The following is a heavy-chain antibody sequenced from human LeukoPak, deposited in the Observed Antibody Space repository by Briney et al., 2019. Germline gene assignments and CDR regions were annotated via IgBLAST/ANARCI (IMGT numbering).Heavy chain of an antibody. V-gene: IGHV1-2*02. CDR3: ATDAGRDPINYFDY. Sequence: ASVKVSCKASGYTFTGYYMHWVRQAPGQGLEWMGWINPNSGGINYAQKFQGRVTMTRDTSISTAYMGVSRLRSDDTAVYYCATDAGRDPINYFDYWGQGTLVTVSS. CDR1: GYTFTGYY. D-gene: IGHD3-10*01. CDR2: INPNSGGI. J-gene: IGHJ4*02.